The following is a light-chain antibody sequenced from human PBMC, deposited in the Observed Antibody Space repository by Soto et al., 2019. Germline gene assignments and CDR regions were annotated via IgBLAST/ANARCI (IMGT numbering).Light chain of an antibody. CDR3: QQYHFFWT. J-gene: IGKJ1*01. CDR1: RSVNTW. CDR2: HAS. V-gene: IGKV1-5*01. Sequence: DIQMTQSPSTLSASVGDRVTITCRASRSVNTWLAWYQQKPGNAPKLLIHHASTLESGVPSRFSGSGSGTEFTLTISSLQPDDFATYYCQQYHFFWTFGKGTKVEV.